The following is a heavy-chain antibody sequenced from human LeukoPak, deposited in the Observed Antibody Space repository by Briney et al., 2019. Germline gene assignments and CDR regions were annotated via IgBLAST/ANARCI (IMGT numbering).Heavy chain of an antibody. CDR2: ISAYNGNT. Sequence: GASVKVSCKASGYTFTSYGISWVRQAPGQGLEWMGWISAYNGNTNYAQKLQGRVTMTTDTATSTAYMELRSLRSDDTAVYYCARDRYDSSGYYPDYWGQGTLVTVSS. CDR3: ARDRYDSSGYYPDY. V-gene: IGHV1-18*01. J-gene: IGHJ4*02. CDR1: GYTFTSYG. D-gene: IGHD3-22*01.